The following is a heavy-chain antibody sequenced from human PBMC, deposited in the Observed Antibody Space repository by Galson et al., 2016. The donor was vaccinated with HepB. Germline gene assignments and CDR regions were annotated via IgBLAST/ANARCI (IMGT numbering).Heavy chain of an antibody. Sequence: SLRLSCAASGFTFRSYWMHWVRQAPGKGLVWVSRINTDGSSTSYADSVKGRFTISRDNAKNTLYLQMNSLRAEDTAVYYCARDTYDAYLYYGMDVWGHGTTVTVSS. J-gene: IGHJ6*02. D-gene: IGHD3-22*01. CDR3: ARDTYDAYLYYGMDV. CDR2: INTDGSST. V-gene: IGHV3-74*01. CDR1: GFTFRSYW.